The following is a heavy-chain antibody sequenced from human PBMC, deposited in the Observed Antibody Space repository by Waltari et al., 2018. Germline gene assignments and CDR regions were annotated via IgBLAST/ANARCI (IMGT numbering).Heavy chain of an antibody. D-gene: IGHD4-17*01. CDR1: GFPFRSYA. V-gene: IGHV3-23*01. J-gene: IGHJ4*02. CDR2: ISGSGGST. Sequence: VQLLESGGGLVQSGGSLRLPCAASGFPFRSYALNWVRQAPGKGVEWVSVISGSGGSTDYADSVKGRFTISRDNSKNTLYLQMNNLRVEDTAVYYCASSLYGDYTQIWGRVFDYWGQGTLVTVSS. CDR3: ASSLYGDYTQIWGRVFDY.